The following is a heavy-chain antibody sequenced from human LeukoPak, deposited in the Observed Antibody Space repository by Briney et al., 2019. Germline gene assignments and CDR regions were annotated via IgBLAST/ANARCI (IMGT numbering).Heavy chain of an antibody. CDR3: ARGRDVDRSRGFIPYGMDV. Sequence: TSETLSLTCAVSGGSFSVYYWGWLRQPPGKGLEWIGEVSDGGGTDYNPSLKSRVTMSVDTSKNQFSLRLSTVTAADTAVYYCARGRDVDRSRGFIPYGMDVWGQGTTVIVSS. J-gene: IGHJ6*02. V-gene: IGHV4-34*01. D-gene: IGHD3-10*01. CDR1: GGSFSVYY. CDR2: VSDGGGT.